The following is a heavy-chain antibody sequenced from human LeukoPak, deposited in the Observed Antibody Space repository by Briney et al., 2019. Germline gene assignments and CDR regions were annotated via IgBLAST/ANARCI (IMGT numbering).Heavy chain of an antibody. CDR3: ARGPYSSSWYWYFDL. CDR2: INWNGRST. J-gene: IGHJ2*01. Sequence: GGSLRLSCTASGFTFGDYAMSWVRQAPGKGLEWVSGINWNGRSTYFADSVKGRFTISRDNAKDSLYLQMNSLRVEDTAFYYCARGPYSSSWYWYFDLWGRGTLVTVSS. CDR1: GFTFGDYA. D-gene: IGHD6-13*01. V-gene: IGHV3-20*04.